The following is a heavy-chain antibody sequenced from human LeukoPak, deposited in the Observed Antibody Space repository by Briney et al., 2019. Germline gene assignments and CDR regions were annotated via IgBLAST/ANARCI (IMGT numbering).Heavy chain of an antibody. CDR3: ARESSTRVGASFDY. CDR1: GFTFSSYA. J-gene: IGHJ4*02. Sequence: GGSLRLSCAASGFTFSSYAMHWVRQAPGKGLEWVAVISYDGSNKYYADSVKGRFTISRDNSKNTLYLQMNSLRAEDTAVYYCARESSTRVGASFDYWGQGTLVTVSS. CDR2: ISYDGSNK. D-gene: IGHD1-26*01. V-gene: IGHV3-30-3*01.